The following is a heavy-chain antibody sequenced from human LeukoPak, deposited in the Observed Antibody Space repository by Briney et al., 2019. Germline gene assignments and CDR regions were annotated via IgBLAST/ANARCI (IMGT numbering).Heavy chain of an antibody. CDR3: AKRKSYCGSTSCSYDAFDI. CDR1: GFTFSSYA. V-gene: IGHV3-23*01. Sequence: GGPLRLSCAASGFTFSSYAISWVRQAPGKGLEWVSAISGSGGSTYYADSVKGRFTISRDNSKNTLYLQMNSLRAEDTAVYYCAKRKSYCGSTSCSYDAFDIWGQGTMVTLSS. J-gene: IGHJ3*02. CDR2: ISGSGGST. D-gene: IGHD2-2*01.